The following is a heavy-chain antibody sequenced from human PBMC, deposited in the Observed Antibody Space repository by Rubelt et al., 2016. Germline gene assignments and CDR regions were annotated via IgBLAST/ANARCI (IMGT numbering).Heavy chain of an antibody. CDR3: ARGRMGFHYYYYGMDV. Sequence: QVQLQQWGAGLLKPSETLSLTCAVYGGSFSGYYWSWIRQPPGKGLEWIGEINHSGSTNYNPSLKSRVTISVDTAKNQFTLELSSVTAADTAVYYCARGRMGFHYYYYGMDVWGQGTTVTVSS. V-gene: IGHV4-34*01. D-gene: IGHD1-26*01. CDR2: INHSGST. J-gene: IGHJ6*02. CDR1: GGSFSGYY.